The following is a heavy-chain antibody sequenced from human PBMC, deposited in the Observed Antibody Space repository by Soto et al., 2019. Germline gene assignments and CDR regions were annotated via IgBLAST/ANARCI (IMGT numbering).Heavy chain of an antibody. CDR1: GGSISSGDYY. CDR2: IYYSGST. CDR3: ASALGAYGSGSTVDY. J-gene: IGHJ4*02. V-gene: IGHV4-30-4*01. Sequence: QVQLQESGPGLVKPSQTLSLTCTVSGGSISSGDYYWSWIRQPPGKGLEWIGYIYYSGSTYYNPSLKSRVTISVDTSKNQFALKLSSVTAADTAVYYCASALGAYGSGSTVDYWGQGTLVTVSS. D-gene: IGHD3-10*01.